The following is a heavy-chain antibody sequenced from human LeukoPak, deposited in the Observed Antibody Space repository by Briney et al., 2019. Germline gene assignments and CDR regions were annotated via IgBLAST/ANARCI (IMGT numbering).Heavy chain of an antibody. CDR2: IKSKTDGGTT. CDR3: TTTPYYGSEKDY. V-gene: IGHV3-15*07. Sequence: GGSLRLSCAASGFTFSNAWMNWVRQAPGKGLEWVGRIKSKTDGGTTDYAAPVKGRFTISRDDSKNTLYLQVNSLKTEDTAVYYCTTTPYYGSEKDYWGQGTLVTVSS. CDR1: GFTFSNAW. J-gene: IGHJ4*02. D-gene: IGHD3-10*01.